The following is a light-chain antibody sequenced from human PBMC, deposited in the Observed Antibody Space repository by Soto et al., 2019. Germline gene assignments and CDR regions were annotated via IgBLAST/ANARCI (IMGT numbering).Light chain of an antibody. CDR3: QQASSFPVT. J-gene: IGKJ4*01. Sequence: DIQMTQSPSSVSASAGDRVTIACRATQGISSYLAWYQQKPGKAPKLLIYAASSLQSGVPSRFSGSGSGTDFTLTISSLQPEDFATYYCQQASSFPVTFGGGTQVEIK. CDR1: QGISSY. CDR2: AAS. V-gene: IGKV1D-12*01.